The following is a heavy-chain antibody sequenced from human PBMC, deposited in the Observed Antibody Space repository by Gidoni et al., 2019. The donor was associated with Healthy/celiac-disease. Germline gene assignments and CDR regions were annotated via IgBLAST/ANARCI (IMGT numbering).Heavy chain of an antibody. J-gene: IGHJ5*02. CDR3: AKDGSYPIFGVVIMGWFDP. CDR1: GSTFSSYG. CDR2: ISYDGSNK. Sequence: QVQLVESGGGVVQPGRYLRLSCAASGSTFSSYGMHWVRQAPGKGLEWVAVISYDGSNKYYADSVKGRFTISRDNSKNTLYLQMNSLRAEDTAVYYCAKDGSYPIFGVVIMGWFDPWGQGTLVTVSS. D-gene: IGHD3-3*01. V-gene: IGHV3-30*18.